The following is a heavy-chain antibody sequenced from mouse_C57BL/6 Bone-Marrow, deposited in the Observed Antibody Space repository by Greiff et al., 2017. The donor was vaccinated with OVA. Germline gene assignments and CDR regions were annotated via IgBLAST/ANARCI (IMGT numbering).Heavy chain of an antibody. CDR1: GYTFTDYY. J-gene: IGHJ2*01. Sequence: EVQLQQSGPELVKPGASVKISCKASGYTFTDYYMNWVKQSHGKSLEWIGDINPNNGGTSYNQKFKGKATLTVDKSSSTAYMELRSLTSEDSAVYYCAGWPNFDYWGQGTTLTVSS. CDR2: INPNNGGT. CDR3: AGWPNFDY. V-gene: IGHV1-26*01.